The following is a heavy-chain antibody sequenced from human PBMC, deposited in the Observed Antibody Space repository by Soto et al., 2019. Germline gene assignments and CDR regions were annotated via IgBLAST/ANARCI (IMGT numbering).Heavy chain of an antibody. Sequence: GASVKVSCKASGYIFTGYFIQWLRQAPGQGLEWMGWINPNTSATNYAQKFQGRVTMTRDTSLGAAYMELTSLRASDTAMYYCARHISNFRYYYYAMDVWGQGTTVTVS. J-gene: IGHJ6*02. CDR2: INPNTSAT. V-gene: IGHV1-2*02. CDR1: GYIFTGYF. CDR3: ARHISNFRYYYYAMDV. D-gene: IGHD4-4*01.